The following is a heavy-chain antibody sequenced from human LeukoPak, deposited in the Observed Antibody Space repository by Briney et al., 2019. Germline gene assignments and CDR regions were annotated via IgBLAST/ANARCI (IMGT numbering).Heavy chain of an antibody. V-gene: IGHV3-33*01. J-gene: IGHJ4*02. CDR3: ARDWPDY. CDR1: GFTFGDYA. Sequence: GGSLRLSCTASGFTFGDYAMSWFRQAPGKGLEWVAVIWYDGSNKYYADSVKGRFTISRDNSKNTLYLQMNSLRAEDTAVYYCARDWPDYWGQGTLVTVSS. CDR2: IWYDGSNK.